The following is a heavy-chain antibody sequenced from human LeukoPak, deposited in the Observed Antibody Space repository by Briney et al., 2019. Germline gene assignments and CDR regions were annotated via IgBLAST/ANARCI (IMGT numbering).Heavy chain of an antibody. CDR2: TYYRSKWYN. D-gene: IGHD5-12*01. CDR3: ARVSYSGYDYYYYYMDV. Sequence: SQTLSLTCAISGDIVSSNSAAWNWIRQSPSRGLEWLGRTYYRSKWYNDYAVSVKSRITINPDTSKNQFSLQLNSVTPEDTAVYYCARVSYSGYDYYYYYMDVWGKGTTVTVSS. CDR1: GDIVSSNSAA. V-gene: IGHV6-1*01. J-gene: IGHJ6*03.